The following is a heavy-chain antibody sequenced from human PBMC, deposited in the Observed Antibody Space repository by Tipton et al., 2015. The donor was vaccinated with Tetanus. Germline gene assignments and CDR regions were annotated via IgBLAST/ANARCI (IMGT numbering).Heavy chain of an antibody. CDR3: ARGGGWELLPAHFDY. J-gene: IGHJ4*02. CDR2: INHSGST. Sequence: LRLSCAVYGGSFSGYYWSWIRQPPGKGLEWIGEINHSGSTNYNPSLKSRVTISVDTSKNQFSLKLSSVTAADTAVYYCARGGGWELLPAHFDYWGQGTLVTVSS. CDR1: GGSFSGYY. D-gene: IGHD1-26*01. V-gene: IGHV4-34*01.